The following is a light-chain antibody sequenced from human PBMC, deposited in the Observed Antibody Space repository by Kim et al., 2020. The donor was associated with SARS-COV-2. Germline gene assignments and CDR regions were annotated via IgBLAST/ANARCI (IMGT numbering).Light chain of an antibody. CDR2: GKN. CDR3: NSRDSSGVV. Sequence: SVALGQTVKITCRGDILRNYYASWYQQKPGQAPILVFYGKNNRPSGIPHRFSGSSSRDTATLTITGTQAEDEADYYCNSRDSSGVVFGGGTKVTVL. V-gene: IGLV3-19*01. CDR1: ILRNYY. J-gene: IGLJ2*01.